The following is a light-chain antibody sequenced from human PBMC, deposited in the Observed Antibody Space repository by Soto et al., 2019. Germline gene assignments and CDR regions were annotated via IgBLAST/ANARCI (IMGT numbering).Light chain of an antibody. Sequence: QSALTQPPSASGSPGQSVTISCTGTSSDVGAFNYVSWYQQYPGEAPKLIIYEVTKRPSGVSDRFSGSKSGNTASLTISGLQAEDEADYYCFSYAGNSIYVFGTGTKLTVL. CDR3: FSYAGNSIYV. V-gene: IGLV2-8*01. CDR2: EVT. CDR1: SSDVGAFNY. J-gene: IGLJ1*01.